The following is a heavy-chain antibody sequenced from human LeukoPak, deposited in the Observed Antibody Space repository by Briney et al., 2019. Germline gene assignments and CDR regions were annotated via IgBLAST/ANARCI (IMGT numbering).Heavy chain of an antibody. Sequence: SQTLSLTCAISGDSVSSNGAAWNWIRQSPSRGLEWLGRTYYRSQQWYSDYAPSVKGRITLNPDTSNNQFSLQLNSVTPEDTAVYYCGRETDFGVVTNWGQGTLVTVSS. CDR1: GDSVSSNGAA. CDR2: TYYRSQQWYS. D-gene: IGHD3-3*01. V-gene: IGHV6-1*01. J-gene: IGHJ4*02. CDR3: GRETDFGVVTN.